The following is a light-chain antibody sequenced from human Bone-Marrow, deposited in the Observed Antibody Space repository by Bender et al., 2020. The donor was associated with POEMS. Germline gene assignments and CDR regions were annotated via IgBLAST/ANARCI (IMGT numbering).Light chain of an antibody. CDR2: NNE. CDR3: SSYTTSSPWV. CDR1: SSNMGAGYG. V-gene: IGLV1-40*01. Sequence: QSVLTQPPSVSGAPGQTVTISCTGTSSNMGAGYGVNWYQQLPGTAPKLLIYNNENRPSGVSNRFSGSKSGNTASLTISGLQAEDEADYYCSSYTTSSPWVFGGGTKLTVL. J-gene: IGLJ3*02.